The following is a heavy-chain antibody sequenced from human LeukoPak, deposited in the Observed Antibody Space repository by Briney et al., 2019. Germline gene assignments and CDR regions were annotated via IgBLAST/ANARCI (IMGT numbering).Heavy chain of an antibody. J-gene: IGHJ4*02. D-gene: IGHD5-12*01. CDR2: IYYSGST. CDR1: GGSISSSSYY. V-gene: IGHV4-39*01. CDR3: ARHELGGYGTVDY. Sequence: NSSETLSLTCTVSGGSISSSSYYWGWIRQPPGKGLEWIGSIYYSGSTYYNPSLKSRVTISVDTSKNQFSLKLSSVTAADTAVYYCARHELGGYGTVDYWGQGTLVTVSS.